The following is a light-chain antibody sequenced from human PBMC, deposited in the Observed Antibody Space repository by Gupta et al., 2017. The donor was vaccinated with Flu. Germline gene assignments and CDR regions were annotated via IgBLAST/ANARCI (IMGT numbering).Light chain of an antibody. V-gene: IGKV2D-29*01. CDR3: MQSLHLPRT. Sequence: VTPGQPASISCKSSESLLESDGKTYLYWFYQKSGQPPRRLIYEVSNRFSGVSDRFSGSGSGTDFQLKISSVEAEDVGVYYCMQSLHLPRTFGEGTKVEIK. CDR1: ESLLESDGKTY. CDR2: EVS. J-gene: IGKJ4*01.